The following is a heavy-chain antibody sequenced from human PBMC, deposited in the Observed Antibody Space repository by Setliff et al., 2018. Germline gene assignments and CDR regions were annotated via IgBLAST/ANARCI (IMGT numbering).Heavy chain of an antibody. CDR3: VRHPYYDSSGYYSYLDY. J-gene: IGHJ4*02. D-gene: IGHD3-22*01. V-gene: IGHV5-51*01. Sequence: GESLTISCQGSGYTFTNYWIGWVRQMPGKGLEWMGILKPGDSGIRYSPSFQGQVTLSADTSIATAYLHWTSLKASDTAMYYCVRHPYYDSSGYYSYLDYWGQGALGTAPQ. CDR2: LKPGDSGI. CDR1: GYTFTNYW.